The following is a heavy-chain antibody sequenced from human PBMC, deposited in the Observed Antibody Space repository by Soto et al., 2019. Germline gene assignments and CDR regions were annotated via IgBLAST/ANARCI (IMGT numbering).Heavy chain of an antibody. CDR1: GFTFSDYY. CDR3: ARYQLLSGPYYYGMDV. J-gene: IGHJ6*02. Sequence: QVQLVESGGGLVKPGGSLRLSCAASGFTFSDYYMRWIRQTPGMGLEWVSYISSSSSYTNYADSVKGRFTISRDNAKNSLYLQMNSLRAEDTAVYYCARYQLLSGPYYYGMDVWGQGTTVTVSS. V-gene: IGHV3-11*06. CDR2: ISSSSSYT. D-gene: IGHD2-2*01.